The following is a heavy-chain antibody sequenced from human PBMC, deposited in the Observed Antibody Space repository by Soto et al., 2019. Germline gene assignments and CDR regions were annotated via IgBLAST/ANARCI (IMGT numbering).Heavy chain of an antibody. Sequence: SGSLSLTCSVSGGSISVHYWTGIRQSPGKGLEWIGYIFYSGSTNYNPSLKSRVTISVDTSKNQFSLKMSSVTAADTAVYYCARVGSSGWSPDYWGRGTLVTVSS. V-gene: IGHV4-59*11. CDR1: GGSISVHY. CDR3: ARVGSSGWSPDY. D-gene: IGHD6-19*01. J-gene: IGHJ4*02. CDR2: IFYSGST.